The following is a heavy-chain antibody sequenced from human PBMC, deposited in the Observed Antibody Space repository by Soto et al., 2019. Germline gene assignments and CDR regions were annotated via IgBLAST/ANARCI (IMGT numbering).Heavy chain of an antibody. Sequence: PSETLSLTCTVSGGSISSGGYYWSWIRQHPGKGLEWIGYIYYSGSTYYNPSLKSRVTISVDTSKNQFSLKLSSVTAADTAVYYCARDAPPRPPYGSGSYSYYYYYGMDVWGQGTTVTVSS. V-gene: IGHV4-31*03. CDR3: ARDAPPRPPYGSGSYSYYYYYGMDV. CDR2: IYYSGST. J-gene: IGHJ6*02. D-gene: IGHD3-10*01. CDR1: GGSISSGGYY.